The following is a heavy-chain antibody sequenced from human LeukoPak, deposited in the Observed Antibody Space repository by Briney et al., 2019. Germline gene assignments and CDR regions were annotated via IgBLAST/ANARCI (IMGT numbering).Heavy chain of an antibody. D-gene: IGHD4-17*01. CDR2: ISSSSSYM. CDR3: ARRDGDSLVDY. J-gene: IGHJ4*02. Sequence: GGSLRLSCAASGFTFSSYSMNWVRQAPGKGLEWVSSISSSSSYMYYADSVKGRFTISRDNAKNSLYLQMNSLRAEDTAVYYCARRDGDSLVDYWGQGTLVTVSS. CDR1: GFTFSSYS. V-gene: IGHV3-21*01.